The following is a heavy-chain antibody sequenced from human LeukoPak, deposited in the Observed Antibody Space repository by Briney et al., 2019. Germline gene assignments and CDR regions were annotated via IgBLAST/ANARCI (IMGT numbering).Heavy chain of an antibody. CDR3: ARDRMDTGTYFDY. CDR2: ISTYNGNT. Sequence: ASVTVSCRSSGYTFTTYGITWVRQAPGQGREWMGWISTYNGNTNYAQKLQGRVTMTTDTSTSTAYMELRSLRSDDTAMYYCARDRMDTGTYFDYWSQGTLVTVSS. J-gene: IGHJ4*02. V-gene: IGHV1-18*01. CDR1: GYTFTTYG. D-gene: IGHD5-18*01.